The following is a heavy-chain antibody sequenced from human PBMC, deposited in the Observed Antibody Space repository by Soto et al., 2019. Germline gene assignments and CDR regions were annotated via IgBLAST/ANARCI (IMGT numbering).Heavy chain of an antibody. Sequence: QVQLQESGPGLVKPSETLSLTCSVSGGSISGHYWSWVRQTPGKGLEWIGYIYYSGSTNYNPSLKSRVTIPVDTSKNQFSLRLTSVTAADTAVYYCARGPYYDLIWNYYYMDVWGKGTTVTVSS. CDR2: IYYSGST. V-gene: IGHV4-59*08. CDR3: ARGPYYDLIWNYYYMDV. CDR1: GGSISGHY. J-gene: IGHJ6*03. D-gene: IGHD3-16*01.